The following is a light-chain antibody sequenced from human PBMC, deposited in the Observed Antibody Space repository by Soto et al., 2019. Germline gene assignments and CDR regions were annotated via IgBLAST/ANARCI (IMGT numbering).Light chain of an antibody. CDR1: QGLTNW. CDR2: DAS. Sequence: IQLTQSPSPRPQSVGEGVTIISRASQGLTNWLAWYQQKPGKAPNLLIYDASTLESGVPSRFSGSGSGTEFTLTISSLQPDDFATYYCQQGWTFGQGTKVDIK. J-gene: IGKJ1*01. CDR3: QQGWT. V-gene: IGKV1-5*02.